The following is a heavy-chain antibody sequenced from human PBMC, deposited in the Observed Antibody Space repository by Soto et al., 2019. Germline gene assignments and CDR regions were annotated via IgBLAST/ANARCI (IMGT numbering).Heavy chain of an antibody. CDR1: GYTFTSYA. J-gene: IGHJ6*02. Sequence: QVQLVQSGAEVKKPGASVKVSCKASGYTFTSYAMHWVRQAPGQRLEWMGWINAGNGYTKYSQKFQGRVTITRVTCASTGYMELSSLRSDDTAVYYYARDREGGQYYDYVCESYLTHYGMDVWGQGTTVTVSS. D-gene: IGHD3-16*01. CDR3: ARDREGGQYYDYVCESYLTHYGMDV. CDR2: INAGNGYT. V-gene: IGHV1-3*01.